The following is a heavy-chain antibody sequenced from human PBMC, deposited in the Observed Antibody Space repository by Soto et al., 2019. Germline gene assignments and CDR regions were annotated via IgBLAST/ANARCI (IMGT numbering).Heavy chain of an antibody. V-gene: IGHV4-61*01. CDR1: GGSVSSGSYY. Sequence: SSETLSLTCTVSGGSVSSGSYYWSWIRQPPGKGLEWIGYIYYSGSTNYNPSLKSRVTISVDTSKNQFSLKLTSATAADTAVYYCARDRRSYYSDGSGLDFWGQGTLVT. J-gene: IGHJ4*02. CDR2: IYYSGST. CDR3: ARDRRSYYSDGSGLDF. D-gene: IGHD3-22*01.